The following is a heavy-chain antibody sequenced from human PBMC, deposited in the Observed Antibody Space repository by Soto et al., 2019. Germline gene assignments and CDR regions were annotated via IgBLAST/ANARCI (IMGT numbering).Heavy chain of an antibody. CDR1: GFTFSNYA. J-gene: IGHJ5*01. Sequence: EVQLLESGGGLVQPGGSLRLSCAASGFTFSNYALSWVRQAPGKGLEWVSAITGSGDRTYYADSVKGRFTVSRDNFKNTLSLEMNSLSAEDTALYYCAKGLGSGSYAASDSWGQGTLVTVSS. D-gene: IGHD1-26*01. CDR3: AKGLGSGSYAASDS. V-gene: IGHV3-23*01. CDR2: ITGSGDRT.